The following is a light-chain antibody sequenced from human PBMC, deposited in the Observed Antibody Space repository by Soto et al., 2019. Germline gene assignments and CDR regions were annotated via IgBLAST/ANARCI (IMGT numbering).Light chain of an antibody. CDR2: GIS. CDR3: QQYGSTWT. V-gene: IGKV3-20*01. CDR1: QSVNSNY. Sequence: EVVMTQSPATLSVSPVERATLSGRASQSVNSNYLAWYQQKPGQAPGLLIYGISNRATGISDRFSGSGSGTEFTLTISSLQTEDFAVYYCQQYGSTWTFGQGTKVDIK. J-gene: IGKJ1*01.